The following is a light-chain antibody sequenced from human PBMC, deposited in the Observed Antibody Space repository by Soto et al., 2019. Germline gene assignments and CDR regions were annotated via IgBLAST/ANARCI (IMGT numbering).Light chain of an antibody. CDR3: QQYNKWPLT. CDR2: GVS. J-gene: IGKJ4*01. V-gene: IGKV3-15*01. Sequence: EIVMTQSPATLSVSPGERATLSCRASESVSSNLAWYQQKYGQAPRLLIYGVSIRATGIPARFSGNGSGTEFTLTISSLQSEDFAVYYCQQYNKWPLTFGGGTKVDIK. CDR1: ESVSSN.